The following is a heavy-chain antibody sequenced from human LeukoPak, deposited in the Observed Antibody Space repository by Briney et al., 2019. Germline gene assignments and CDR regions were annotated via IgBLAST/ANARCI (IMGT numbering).Heavy chain of an antibody. CDR1: GFTFSSYA. V-gene: IGHV3-48*03. CDR3: ARDIGYCSSTSCYWGCFDY. Sequence: GGSLRLSCAASGFTFSSYAMSWVRQAPGKGLEWVSYISSSGSTIYYADSVKGRFTISRDNAKNSLYLQMNSLRAEDTAVYYCARDIGYCSSTSCYWGCFDYWGQGTLVTVSS. D-gene: IGHD2-2*01. CDR2: ISSSGSTI. J-gene: IGHJ4*02.